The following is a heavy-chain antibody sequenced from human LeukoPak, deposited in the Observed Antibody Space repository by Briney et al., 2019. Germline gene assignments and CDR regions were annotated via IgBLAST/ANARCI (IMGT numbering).Heavy chain of an antibody. Sequence: GASVKVSCTVSGSSLIGLSMHWVRHSRPKGLEWLGGFHPENDEIIYAENFQGRVTMTEDTSTDTAYMELRSLRSEDTAVYYCVTGDHSPYYFHYWGQGTLVTVSS. V-gene: IGHV1-24*01. D-gene: IGHD1-26*01. CDR2: FHPENDEI. J-gene: IGHJ4*02. CDR3: VTGDHSPYYFHY. CDR1: GSSLIGLS.